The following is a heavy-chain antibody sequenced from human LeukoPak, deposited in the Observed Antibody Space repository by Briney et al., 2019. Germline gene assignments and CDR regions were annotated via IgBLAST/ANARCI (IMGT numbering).Heavy chain of an antibody. CDR2: IGGSGTRT. V-gene: IGHV3-23*01. CDR1: GFTFTTYG. Sequence: GGSLRLSCSASGFTFTTYGMNWVRQAPGKGLEWVSGIGGSGTRTYYADSVKGRFTISRDNSKNTLYLQMNSLRDEDTAVYYCAKDPYYDSSGYLYWGQGTLVTVSS. D-gene: IGHD3-22*01. J-gene: IGHJ4*02. CDR3: AKDPYYDSSGYLY.